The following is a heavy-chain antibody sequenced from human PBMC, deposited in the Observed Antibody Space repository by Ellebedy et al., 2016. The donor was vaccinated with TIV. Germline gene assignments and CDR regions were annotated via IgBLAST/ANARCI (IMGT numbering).Heavy chain of an antibody. V-gene: IGHV3-21*01. D-gene: IGHD3-16*01. J-gene: IGHJ5*02. CDR3: VRGVGGTSLNWFDP. CDR1: GSTFSGHT. Sequence: GGSLRLSXAASGSTFSGHTMNWVRQAPGKGLAWVSSISSSGSNIYYADSVKGRFTISRDNAKNSLYLQMNSLRAEDTAVYYCVRGVGGTSLNWFDPWGQGTLVTVSS. CDR2: ISSSGSNI.